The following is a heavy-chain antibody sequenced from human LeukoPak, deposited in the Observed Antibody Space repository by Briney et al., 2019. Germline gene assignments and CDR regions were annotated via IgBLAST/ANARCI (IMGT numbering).Heavy chain of an antibody. CDR1: GFTFSSYW. CDR2: IKQDGSEK. J-gene: IGHJ4*02. CDR3: ARDHSSSSGGRLFDY. D-gene: IGHD6-6*01. V-gene: IGHV3-7*01. Sequence: PGGSLRLSCAASGFTFSSYWMSWVRQAPGKGLEWVANIKQDGSEKYYVDSVKGRFTISRGNAKNSLYLQMNSLRAEDTAVYYCARDHSSSSGGRLFDYWGQGTLVTVSS.